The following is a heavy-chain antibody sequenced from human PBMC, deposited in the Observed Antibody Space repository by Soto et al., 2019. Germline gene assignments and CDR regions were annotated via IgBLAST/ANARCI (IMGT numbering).Heavy chain of an antibody. CDR1: GYSFKNYS. D-gene: IGHD3-3*01. Sequence: ASVKVSCKATGYSFKNYSVHWVRQAPGQRLEWMGFTNEGSGNTRFSQKFQGRISITRDTSASTVYLDLNSLTAEDTAIYYCARADRSVSGVVTLDHWGPGTLVTVSS. J-gene: IGHJ4*02. CDR3: ARADRSVSGVVTLDH. CDR2: TNEGSGNT. V-gene: IGHV1-3*01.